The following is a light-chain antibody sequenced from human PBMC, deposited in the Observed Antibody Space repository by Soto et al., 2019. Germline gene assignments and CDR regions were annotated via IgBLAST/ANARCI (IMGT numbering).Light chain of an antibody. CDR1: SSDVGAYNR. Sequence: QSALTQPASVSGSPGQSITISCTGTSSDVGAYNRVSWYQQYPGQAPKVIIYAVSNRPSGVSYRFSGSKSGNTASLTISGLQAEDEADYYCNAFTTTSTYVFGTGTKLTVL. V-gene: IGLV2-14*01. CDR2: AVS. J-gene: IGLJ1*01. CDR3: NAFTTTSTYV.